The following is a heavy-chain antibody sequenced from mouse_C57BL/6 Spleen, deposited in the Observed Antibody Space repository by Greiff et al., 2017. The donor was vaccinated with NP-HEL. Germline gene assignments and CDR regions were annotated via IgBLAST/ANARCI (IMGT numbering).Heavy chain of an antibody. CDR3: ASGWLLRAWFAY. Sequence: EVHLVESGGGLVKPGGSLKLSCAASGFTFSSYAMSWVRQTPEKRLEWVATISDGGSYTYYPDNVKGRFTISRDNAKNNLYLQMSHLKSEDTAMYYCASGWLLRAWFAYWGQGTLVTVSA. J-gene: IGHJ3*01. CDR2: ISDGGSYT. CDR1: GFTFSSYA. D-gene: IGHD2-3*01. V-gene: IGHV5-4*01.